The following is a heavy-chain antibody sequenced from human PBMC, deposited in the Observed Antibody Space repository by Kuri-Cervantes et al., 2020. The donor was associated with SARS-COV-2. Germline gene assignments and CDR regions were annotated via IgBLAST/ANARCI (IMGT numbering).Heavy chain of an antibody. D-gene: IGHD4-23*01. CDR2: ISGSGGST. CDR3: AKDLGYGGNSAGYGMDV. V-gene: IGHV3-23*01. Sequence: GESLKISCAASGFTFSSYAMSWVRQAPGKGLEWVSAISGSGGSTYYADSVKGRFTISRDNSKNTLYLQMNSLRAEDTAVYYCAKDLGYGGNSAGYGMDVWGQGTTVTVSS. J-gene: IGHJ6*02. CDR1: GFTFSSYA.